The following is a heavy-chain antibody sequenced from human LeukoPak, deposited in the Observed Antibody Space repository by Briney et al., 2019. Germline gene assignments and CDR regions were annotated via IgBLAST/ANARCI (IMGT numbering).Heavy chain of an antibody. J-gene: IGHJ5*02. D-gene: IGHD2-2*01. CDR3: ARDSCRSGCSSTSCYGRYNWFDP. CDR2: ISAYNGNT. V-gene: IGHV1-18*01. Sequence: ASVKVSCKASGYTFTSYGISWVRQAPGQGLEWMGWISAYNGNTNYAQKLQGRVTMTTDTSTSTAYMELRSLRSDDTAVYYCARDSCRSGCSSTSCYGRYNWFDPWGQGTLVTVSS. CDR1: GYTFTSYG.